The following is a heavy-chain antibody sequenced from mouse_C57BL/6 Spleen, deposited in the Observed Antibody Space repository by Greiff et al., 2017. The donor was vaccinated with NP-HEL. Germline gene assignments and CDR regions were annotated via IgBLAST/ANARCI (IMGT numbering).Heavy chain of an antibody. D-gene: IGHD1-1*01. CDR2: INPNNGGT. Sequence: VHVKQSGPELVKPGASVKMSCKASGYTFTDYNMHWVKQSHGKSLEWIGYINPNNGGTSYNQKFKGKATLTVNKSSSTAYMELRSLTSEDSAVYYCALLLRGNYFDYWGQGTTLTVSS. CDR1: GYTFTDYN. V-gene: IGHV1-22*01. J-gene: IGHJ2*01. CDR3: ALLLRGNYFDY.